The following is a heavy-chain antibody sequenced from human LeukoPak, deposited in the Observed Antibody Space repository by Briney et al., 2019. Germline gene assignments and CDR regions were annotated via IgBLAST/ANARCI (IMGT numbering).Heavy chain of an antibody. Sequence: SGPALVKPTQTLTLTCTFSGFSLSTSGMRVSWIRQPPGKALEWLALIVWDDDKYYSTSLKTRLTISKDTSKNQVVLTMTNMDPVDTATYYCARMAYYYDSSGYYPPDYWGQGTLVTVSS. CDR2: IVWDDDK. CDR1: GFSLSTSGMR. V-gene: IGHV2-70*01. D-gene: IGHD3-22*01. J-gene: IGHJ4*02. CDR3: ARMAYYYDSSGYYPPDY.